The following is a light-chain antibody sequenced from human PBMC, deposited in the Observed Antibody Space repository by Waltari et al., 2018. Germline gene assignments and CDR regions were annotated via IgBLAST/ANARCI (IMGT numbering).Light chain of an antibody. Sequence: EMVLTQSPATLSLSPRERATLPCRASQSVSSYLAWYQQKPGQAPRLLIYDASNSATGIPARFSGSGSVTDFTLTISSLEPEDFAVYYCQQRSNWPPWTFGQGTKVEIK. CDR3: QQRSNWPPWT. CDR2: DAS. CDR1: QSVSSY. V-gene: IGKV3-11*01. J-gene: IGKJ1*01.